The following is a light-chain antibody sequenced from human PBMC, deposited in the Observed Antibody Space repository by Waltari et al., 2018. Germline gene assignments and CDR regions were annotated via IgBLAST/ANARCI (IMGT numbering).Light chain of an antibody. V-gene: IGKV3-20*01. J-gene: IGKJ1*01. CDR1: QSVSSTY. CDR2: GVS. CDR3: QQYGSSPTWT. Sequence: EIVLTQSPDTLSLSPGERATLSCRASQSVSSTYLTWYQQKPGQAPRLLIFGVSSRATGTPDRFSGSGSGTDFTLTISRLEPEDFAVYYCQQYGSSPTWTFGQGTKVEIK.